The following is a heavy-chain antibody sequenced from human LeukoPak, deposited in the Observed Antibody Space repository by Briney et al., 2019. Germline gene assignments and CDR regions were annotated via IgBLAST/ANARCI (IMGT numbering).Heavy chain of an antibody. CDR3: ARVHGSGSYYIAG. V-gene: IGHV4-30-4*01. Sequence: TSSETLSLTCTVSGGSISSGDYYWSWIRQPPGKGLEWIGYIYYSGSTYYNPPLKSRVTISVDTSKNQFSLKLSSVTAADTAVYYCARVHGSGSYYIAGWGQGTLVTVSS. CDR1: GGSISSGDYY. CDR2: IYYSGST. J-gene: IGHJ4*02. D-gene: IGHD3-10*01.